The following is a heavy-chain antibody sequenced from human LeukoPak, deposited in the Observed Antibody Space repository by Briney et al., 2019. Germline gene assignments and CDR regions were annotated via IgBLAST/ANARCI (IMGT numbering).Heavy chain of an antibody. V-gene: IGHV1-2*02. J-gene: IGHJ4*02. CDR2: INPNSGGT. D-gene: IGHD2-2*01. Sequence: ASVTVSCKASGYTFTGYYMHWVRQAPGQGLEWMGWINPNSGGTNYAQKFQGRVTMTRDTSISTAYMELSRLRSDDTAVYYCISTAPVVPAAIPQSDYWGQGSLVTVSS. CDR3: ISTAPVVPAAIPQSDY. CDR1: GYTFTGYY.